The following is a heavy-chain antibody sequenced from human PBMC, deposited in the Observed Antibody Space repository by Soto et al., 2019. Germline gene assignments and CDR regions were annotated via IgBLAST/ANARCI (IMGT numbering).Heavy chain of an antibody. V-gene: IGHV3-30-3*01. CDR1: GFTFSSYA. CDR2: ISYDGSNR. Sequence: QVQLVESGGGVVEPGRSLRLSCAASGFTFSSYAVHWVRQAPVKGLEWVAGISYDGSNRYYADSVKSQFTMSRDNSSNTLYMQINSLRAEETAVYYCARELESSYSSGLLFYWMDVGCQRTTVTVAS. J-gene: IGHJ6*02. D-gene: IGHD6-19*01. CDR3: ARELESSYSSGLLFYWMDV.